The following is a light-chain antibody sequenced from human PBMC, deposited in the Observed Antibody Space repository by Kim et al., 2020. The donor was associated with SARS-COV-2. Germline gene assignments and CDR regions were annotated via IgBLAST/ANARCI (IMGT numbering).Light chain of an antibody. Sequence: ETVLTQSPATLSLSPGQRATLSCRASQNVDTYLAWYQQRPGQAPRLLIYDASKRATGFPARFSGSGSGTDFTLTISSLEPEDFAVYYCQQRLNWPPSFGQGTKVDIK. CDR2: DAS. J-gene: IGKJ1*01. CDR1: QNVDTY. CDR3: QQRLNWPPS. V-gene: IGKV3-11*01.